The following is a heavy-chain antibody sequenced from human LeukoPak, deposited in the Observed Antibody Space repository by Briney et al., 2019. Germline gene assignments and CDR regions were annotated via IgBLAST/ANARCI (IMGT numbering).Heavy chain of an antibody. D-gene: IGHD1-26*01. J-gene: IGHJ3*02. CDR1: GFTFSSFG. CDR3: HSTSARADAFDI. Sequence: GGSLRLSCAASGFTFSSFGMHWVRQAPGKGLEWVAVISYDGGKKYFADSVKGRFTISRDNSKNTMYLEMNSLRVEDTALYYCHSTSARADAFDIWGQGTMVTVSS. V-gene: IGHV3-30*03. CDR2: ISYDGGKK.